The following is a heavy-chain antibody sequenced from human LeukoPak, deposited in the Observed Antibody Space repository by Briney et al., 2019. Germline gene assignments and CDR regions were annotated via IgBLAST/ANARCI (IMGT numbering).Heavy chain of an antibody. J-gene: IGHJ4*02. Sequence: PGGSLRLSCAASGFTVSSNYMSWVRQAPGKGLEWVSVIYTGGSTYYADSVKGRFTISRDNSKNTLYLRMNSLRAEDTAVYYCASSRFWSGFIVNYWGQGTLVTVSS. V-gene: IGHV3-53*01. CDR3: ASSRFWSGFIVNY. D-gene: IGHD3-3*01. CDR2: IYTGGST. CDR1: GFTVSSNY.